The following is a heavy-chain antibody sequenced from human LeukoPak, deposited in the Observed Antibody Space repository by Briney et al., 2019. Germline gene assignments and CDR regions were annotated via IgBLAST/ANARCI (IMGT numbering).Heavy chain of an antibody. J-gene: IGHJ3*02. CDR2: ISRSGSTM. Sequence: GGSLRLSCAASGFTFSDYYMSWIRQAPGKGLEWVSYISRSGSTMYYADSVKGRFTISRDNAKNSLYLQMNSLRAEDTAVYYCARSLLGGIAARPVAFDIWGQGTMVTVSS. CDR1: GFTFSDYY. CDR3: ARSLLGGIAARPVAFDI. V-gene: IGHV3-11*01. D-gene: IGHD6-6*01.